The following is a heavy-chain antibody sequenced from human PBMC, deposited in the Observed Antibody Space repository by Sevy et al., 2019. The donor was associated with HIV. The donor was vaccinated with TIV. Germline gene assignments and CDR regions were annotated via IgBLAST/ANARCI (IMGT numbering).Heavy chain of an antibody. Sequence: GGSLRLSCAASGFTFSSYSMNWVRQAPWKGLEWVSYISSSSSTIYYADSVKGRFTISRDNAKNSLYLQMNSLRAEDTAVYYCARDTGAYDFWSGYPRYFDYWGQGTLVTVSS. V-gene: IGHV3-48*01. CDR1: GFTFSSYS. D-gene: IGHD3-3*01. CDR3: ARDTGAYDFWSGYPRYFDY. J-gene: IGHJ4*02. CDR2: ISSSSSTI.